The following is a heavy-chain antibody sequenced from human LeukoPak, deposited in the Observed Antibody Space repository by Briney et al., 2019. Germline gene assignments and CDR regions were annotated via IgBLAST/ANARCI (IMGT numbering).Heavy chain of an antibody. J-gene: IGHJ4*02. CDR3: ARDRGDTFDY. Sequence: GGSLRLSCAASGFAFNTYWMHWVRQAPGKGLVWVSRIKSDGSDTTYTDSVKGRFTISRDNAKNTLYLQMNSLSAEDTAMYFCARDRGDTFDYWGQGTLGTLSS. V-gene: IGHV3-74*01. CDR1: GFAFNTYW. D-gene: IGHD2-21*01. CDR2: IKSDGSDT.